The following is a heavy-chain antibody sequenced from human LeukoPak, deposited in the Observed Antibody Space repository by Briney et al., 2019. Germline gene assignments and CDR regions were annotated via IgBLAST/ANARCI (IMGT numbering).Heavy chain of an antibody. D-gene: IGHD1-26*01. Sequence: PGGSLRLFCVASGFTFSSYSMNWVRQAPGKGLEWVSSISSSSNYIYYADSVKGRFTISRDNAKNSLYLQMNSLRAEDTAVYFCARDIVVGGTGFEPWGQGTLVTVSS. CDR3: ARDIVVGGTGFEP. V-gene: IGHV3-21*01. J-gene: IGHJ5*02. CDR1: GFTFSSYS. CDR2: ISSSSNYI.